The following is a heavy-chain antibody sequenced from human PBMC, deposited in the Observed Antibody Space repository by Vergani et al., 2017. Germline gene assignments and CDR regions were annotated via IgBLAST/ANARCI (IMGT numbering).Heavy chain of an antibody. V-gene: IGHV4-34*01. CDR3: ARVNTETNGHLYYYYYMDV. CDR1: GGSFTSYH. Sequence: QVQLQQWGGGLLKPSETLSLTCVVNGGSFTSYHWTWIRQSPGEGLEWVGDIDHTGRPDYNPSLKSRLTMSVDNSRNQFSLMLNSVTATDTAIYFCARVNTETNGHLYYYYYMDVWGQGTAVTVS. D-gene: IGHD4-11*01. J-gene: IGHJ6*03. CDR2: IDHTGRP.